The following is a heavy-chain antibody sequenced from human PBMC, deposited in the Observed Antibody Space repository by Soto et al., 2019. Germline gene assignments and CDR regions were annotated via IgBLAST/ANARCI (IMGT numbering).Heavy chain of an antibody. D-gene: IGHD2-2*01. Sequence: SETLSLTCAVYGGSFSGYFWTWIRQPPGKGLEWIGEINDSGSTNYNPSLKSRVTISVDTSKNQFSLKLSSVTAADTAVYYCARGLTLGYCSGTGCYNWLDPWGQGTLVTVSS. CDR3: ARGLTLGYCSGTGCYNWLDP. V-gene: IGHV4-34*01. CDR1: GGSFSGYF. J-gene: IGHJ5*02. CDR2: INDSGST.